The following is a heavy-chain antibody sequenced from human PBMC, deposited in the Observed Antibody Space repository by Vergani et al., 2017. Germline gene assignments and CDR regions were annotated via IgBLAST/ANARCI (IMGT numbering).Heavy chain of an antibody. V-gene: IGHV1-69*13. CDR2: IIPIFGTA. J-gene: IGHJ4*02. D-gene: IGHD3-22*01. CDR3: ASGTSQGTYYYDSSGYVY. CDR1: GGTFSSSA. Sequence: QVQLVQSGAEVKKPGSSVKVSCKASGGTFSSSAISWVRQAPGQGLEWMGRIIPIFGTANYAQKFQGRVTITADESTSTAYMELCSLRSEDTAVYYCASGTSQGTYYYDSSGYVYWGQGTLVTVSS.